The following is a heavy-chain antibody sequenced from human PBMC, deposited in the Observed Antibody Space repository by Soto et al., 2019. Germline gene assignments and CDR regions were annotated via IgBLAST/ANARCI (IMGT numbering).Heavy chain of an antibody. Sequence: SETLSVTCTVSGGSISNFYLSWIRQPPGKGLEWIGYVYYTGSTSYNPSLKRRVTFSADSSRGQFSLRLNSVTAADTAVYYCARTVLGPDLLADSFVDYYYYMDVWGQGTTVTVSS. CDR1: GGSISNFY. V-gene: IGHV4-59*08. D-gene: IGHD3-9*01. CDR2: VYYTGST. J-gene: IGHJ6*03. CDR3: ARTVLGPDLLADSFVDYYYYMDV.